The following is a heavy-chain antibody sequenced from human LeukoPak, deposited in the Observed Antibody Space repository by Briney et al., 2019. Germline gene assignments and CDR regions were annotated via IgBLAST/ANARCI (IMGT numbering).Heavy chain of an antibody. CDR2: IIPIFGTA. Sequence: GASVKVSCKASGGTFSSYAISWVRQAPGQGLEWMGGIIPIFGTANYAQKFQGRVTITADESTSTAYMELSSLRSEDTAVYYCARDQPNSPMVRGVGSWFDPWGQGTLVTVSS. D-gene: IGHD3-10*01. CDR3: ARDQPNSPMVRGVGSWFDP. J-gene: IGHJ5*02. V-gene: IGHV1-69*13. CDR1: GGTFSSYA.